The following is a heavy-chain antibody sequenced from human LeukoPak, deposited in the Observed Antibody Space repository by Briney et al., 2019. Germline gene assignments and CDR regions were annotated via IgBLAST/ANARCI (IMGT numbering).Heavy chain of an antibody. CDR2: ISAYNGNT. V-gene: IGHV1-18*04. J-gene: IGHJ4*02. Sequence: ASVKVSCTASGYTFTSYGISWVRQAPGQGLEWMGWISAYNGNTNYAQKLQGRVTMTTDTSTSTAYMELRSLRSDDTAVYYCAASDYGDVFDYWGQGTLVTVSS. D-gene: IGHD4-17*01. CDR1: GYTFTSYG. CDR3: AASDYGDVFDY.